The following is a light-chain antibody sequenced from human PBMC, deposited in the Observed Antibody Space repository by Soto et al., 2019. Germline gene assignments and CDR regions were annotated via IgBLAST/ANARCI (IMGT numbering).Light chain of an antibody. J-gene: IGLJ1*01. CDR1: SSSIGAGYE. V-gene: IGLV1-40*01. Sequence: QSVLTQPTSVSGAPGQRVTISCSGTSSSIGAGYEVHWYHQLPGTAPKLVVSGNGNRPSGVPDRLSASKSGTSASLAITGLQAEDEGHYYCQSYDKRLTADVFGTGTKVTVL. CDR2: GNG. CDR3: QSYDKRLTADV.